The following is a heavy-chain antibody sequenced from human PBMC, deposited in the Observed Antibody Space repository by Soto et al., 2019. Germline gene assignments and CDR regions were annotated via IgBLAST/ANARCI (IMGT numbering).Heavy chain of an antibody. Sequence: PSETLSLTCAVSGGSISSSNWWSWVRQPPGKGLEWIGEIYHSGSTNYNPSLKSRVTISVDKSKNQFSLKLSSVTAADTAVYYCARARSSSWYLNPFDPWGRGTLVTVSS. CDR3: ARARSSSWYLNPFDP. J-gene: IGHJ5*02. D-gene: IGHD6-13*01. V-gene: IGHV4-4*02. CDR2: IYHSGST. CDR1: GGSISSSNW.